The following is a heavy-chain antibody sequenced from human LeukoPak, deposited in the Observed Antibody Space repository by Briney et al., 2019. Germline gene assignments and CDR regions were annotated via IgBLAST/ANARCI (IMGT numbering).Heavy chain of an antibody. CDR2: IYSGGST. CDR3: ARGGAGGSGSYYFDY. CDR1: GFSVSSNY. V-gene: IGHV3-53*01. Sequence: PGGSLRLSCAASGFSVSSNYVSWVRQAPGKGLEWVSVIYSGGSTYYADSVKGRFTISRDNSKNTLYLQMNSLRAEDTAVYYCARGGAGGSGSYYFDYWGQGTLVTVSS. D-gene: IGHD6-19*01. J-gene: IGHJ4*02.